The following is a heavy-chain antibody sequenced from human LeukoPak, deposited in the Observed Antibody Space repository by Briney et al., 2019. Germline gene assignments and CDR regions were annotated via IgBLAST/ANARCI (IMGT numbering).Heavy chain of an antibody. D-gene: IGHD6-19*01. CDR3: ARAPGWIDY. J-gene: IGHJ4*02. CDR1: GFIFSNYW. CDR2: ISSDGNSI. V-gene: IGHV3-74*01. Sequence: PGGSLRLSCVASGFIFSNYWMHWVRQAPGKGLVWVSRISSDGNSISYADSMKGRFTISRDNAKNTLYLQMNSLRAEDTAVYYCARAPGWIDYWGQGTLVTVSS.